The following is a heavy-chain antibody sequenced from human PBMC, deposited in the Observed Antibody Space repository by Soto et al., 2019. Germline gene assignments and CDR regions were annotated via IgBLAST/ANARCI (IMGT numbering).Heavy chain of an antibody. J-gene: IGHJ6*02. CDR2: IIPTLGTP. D-gene: IGHD3-3*01. CDR1: GGTFSTHA. CDR3: ARAAFRSGYYGYYYGMDV. V-gene: IGHV1-69*01. Sequence: QVQLVQSGAEVKKPGSSVKVSCKASGGTFSTHAISWVRQAPGQGLEWLGGIIPTLGTPNYAQKFHGRVTVTADEYTSTAYMELSRLTSEDTAVYYCARAAFRSGYYGYYYGMDVWGQGTAVNV.